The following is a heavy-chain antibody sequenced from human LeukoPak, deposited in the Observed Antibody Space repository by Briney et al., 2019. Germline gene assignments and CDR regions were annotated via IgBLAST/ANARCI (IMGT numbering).Heavy chain of an antibody. D-gene: IGHD1-26*01. Sequence: PGGSLRLSCAASGFSFISNGMHWVRQAPGKGLEWVAVISYDGSNKYYADSVKGRFTISRDNSKYTLYLEMNSLRGEGTAVYYCAKGPVSGSRSPLDYWGQGTLVTVSS. CDR1: GFSFISNG. CDR2: ISYDGSNK. J-gene: IGHJ4*02. V-gene: IGHV3-30*18. CDR3: AKGPVSGSRSPLDY.